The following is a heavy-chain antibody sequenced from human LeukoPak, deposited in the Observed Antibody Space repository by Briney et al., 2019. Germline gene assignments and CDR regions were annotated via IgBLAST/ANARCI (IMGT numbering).Heavy chain of an antibody. CDR1: GFTFCSYA. V-gene: IGHV3-23*01. D-gene: IGHD5-12*01. J-gene: IGHJ3*02. Sequence: GGALRLSCAAPGFTFCSYAMTWVRPGPGKGLEWVSDISGGGGNTYYADSVKGRFTISRDNSKNTLYLQMHSLRAEDTAVYYCAIYSGYGTNAFDIWGQGTMVTVSS. CDR2: ISGGGGNT. CDR3: AIYSGYGTNAFDI.